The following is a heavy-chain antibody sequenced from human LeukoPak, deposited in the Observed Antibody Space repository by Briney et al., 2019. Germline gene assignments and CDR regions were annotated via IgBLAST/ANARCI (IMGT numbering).Heavy chain of an antibody. CDR2: ISGSGGST. V-gene: IGHV3-23*01. D-gene: IGHD2-2*01. CDR3: ASLEIVPAAVQSDY. CDR1: GFTFSSYA. Sequence: GGSLRLSCAASGFTFSSYAMSWVRQAPGKGLEWFSAISGSGGSTYYADSVKGRFTISRDNSKNTLYLQMNSLRAEDTAVYYCASLEIVPAAVQSDYWGQGTLVTVSS. J-gene: IGHJ4*02.